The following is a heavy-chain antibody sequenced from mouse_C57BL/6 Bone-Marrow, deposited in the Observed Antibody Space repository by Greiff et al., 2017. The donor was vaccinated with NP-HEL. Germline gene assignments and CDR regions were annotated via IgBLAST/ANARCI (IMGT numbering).Heavy chain of an antibody. J-gene: IGHJ2*01. CDR1: GYTFTDYY. CDR2: INPYNGGT. Sequence: VQLQQSGPVLVKPGASVKMSCKASGYTFTDYYMNWVKQSHGKSLEWIGVINPYNGGTSYNQKFKGKATLTVDKSSSTAYMELNSLTSEDSAVYYCARWAPYYYGSSYRGFDYWGQGTTLTVSS. V-gene: IGHV1-19*01. CDR3: ARWAPYYYGSSYRGFDY. D-gene: IGHD1-1*01.